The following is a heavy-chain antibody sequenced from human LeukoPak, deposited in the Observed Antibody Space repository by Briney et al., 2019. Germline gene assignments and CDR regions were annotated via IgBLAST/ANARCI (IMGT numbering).Heavy chain of an antibody. Sequence: PSETLSLTCTVSGGSISSSSYYWGWIRQPPGKGLEWIGSIYYSGSTYYNPSLKSRVTISVDTSKNQFSLKLSSVTAADTAVYYCARVTTGISWFDPWGQGTLVTVSS. CDR3: ARVTTGISWFDP. CDR2: IYYSGST. J-gene: IGHJ5*02. V-gene: IGHV4-39*07. CDR1: GGSISSSSYY. D-gene: IGHD3-10*01.